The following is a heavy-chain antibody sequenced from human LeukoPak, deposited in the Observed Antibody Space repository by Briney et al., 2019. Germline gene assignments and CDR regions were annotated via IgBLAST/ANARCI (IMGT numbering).Heavy chain of an antibody. Sequence: ASVKVSCKASGYTFTSYYMHWVRQAPGQGLEWMGIINPSGGSTSYAQKFQGRVTMTRDTSTSTVYMELSSLRSEDTAVYYCARDTYYYDSSGYSYYYGMDVWGQGTTVTVSS. J-gene: IGHJ6*02. V-gene: IGHV1-46*01. CDR3: ARDTYYYDSSGYSYYYGMDV. CDR2: INPSGGST. D-gene: IGHD3-22*01. CDR1: GYTFTSYY.